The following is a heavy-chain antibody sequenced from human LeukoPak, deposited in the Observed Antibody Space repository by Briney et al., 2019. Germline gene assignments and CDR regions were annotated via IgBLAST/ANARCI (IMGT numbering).Heavy chain of an antibody. Sequence: GGSLRLSCAASGFTFSSYGMHWVRQAPGKGLEWVAVIWYDGSNKYYADSVKGRFTISRDNAKNSLYLQMNSLRAEDTALYYCAKDIGYWGQGTLVTVSS. J-gene: IGHJ4*02. CDR3: AKDIGY. D-gene: IGHD1-26*01. V-gene: IGHV3-33*03. CDR2: IWYDGSNK. CDR1: GFTFSSYG.